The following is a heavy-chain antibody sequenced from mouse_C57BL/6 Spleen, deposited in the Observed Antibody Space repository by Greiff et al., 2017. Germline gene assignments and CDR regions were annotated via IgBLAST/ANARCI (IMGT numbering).Heavy chain of an antibody. J-gene: IGHJ2*01. V-gene: IGHV1-54*01. Sequence: QVQLQQSGAELVRPGTSVTVSCKASGYAFTNYLIEWVKQRPGQGLEWIGVINPGSGGTNYNEKFKGKATLTADKSSSTAYMQLSSLTSEDSAVYFCAREGGYGSSFDYWGQGTTLTVSS. CDR2: INPGSGGT. CDR3: AREGGYGSSFDY. CDR1: GYAFTNYL. D-gene: IGHD1-1*01.